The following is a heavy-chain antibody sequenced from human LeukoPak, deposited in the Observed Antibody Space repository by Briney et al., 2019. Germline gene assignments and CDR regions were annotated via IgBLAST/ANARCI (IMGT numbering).Heavy chain of an antibody. J-gene: IGHJ5*02. CDR1: GFTFSSYA. Sequence: QAGGSLRLSCAASGFTFSSYAMSWVRQAPGKGLEWVGRSRNKVNSYTTEYAASVKGRFTISRDDSKNALYLQMNSLKIEDTAVYYCARDLGSWGQGTLVTVSS. D-gene: IGHD3-16*01. CDR2: SRNKVNSYTT. CDR3: ARDLGS. V-gene: IGHV3-72*01.